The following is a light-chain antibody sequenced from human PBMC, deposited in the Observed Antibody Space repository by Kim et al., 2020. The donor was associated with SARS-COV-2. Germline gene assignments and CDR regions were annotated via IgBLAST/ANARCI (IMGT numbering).Light chain of an antibody. V-gene: IGKV1-NL1*01. Sequence: DIQMTQSPSSLSASVGARVTITCRASQGISNSLAWYQQKPGKAPKLLLYEASGLQTGVPSRFSGSGFGTDYTLTISSLQPEDFATYYCQQYYSTPQTFGQGTKVDIK. CDR1: QGISNS. CDR3: QQYYSTPQT. J-gene: IGKJ1*01. CDR2: EAS.